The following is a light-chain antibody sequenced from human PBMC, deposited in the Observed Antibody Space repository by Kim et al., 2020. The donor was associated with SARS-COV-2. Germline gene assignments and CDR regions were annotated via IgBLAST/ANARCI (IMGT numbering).Light chain of an antibody. Sequence: DIQMTQSPSSLSASVGDRVTITCRASLGISNYLAWYQQKPGKVPKLLIYGASTLQSGVPSRFSGSGSGTDFTLTISSLQPEDVATYYCQKYNNAPLTFGGGTKVEIK. CDR2: GAS. CDR1: LGISNY. V-gene: IGKV1-27*01. CDR3: QKYNNAPLT. J-gene: IGKJ4*01.